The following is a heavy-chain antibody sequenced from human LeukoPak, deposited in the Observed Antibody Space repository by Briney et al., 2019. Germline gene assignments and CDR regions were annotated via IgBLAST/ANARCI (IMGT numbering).Heavy chain of an antibody. V-gene: IGHV4-34*01. J-gene: IGHJ6*02. Sequence: SETLSLTCAVYGGSFSSYYWSWIRQPPGKGLEWIGEINHSGSTNYNPSLKSRVTISVDTSKNQFSLKLSSVTAADTAVYYCARGRALAARKRYYYYGMDVWGQGTTVTVSS. CDR2: INHSGST. CDR1: GGSFSSYY. CDR3: ARGRALAARKRYYYYGMDV. D-gene: IGHD6-6*01.